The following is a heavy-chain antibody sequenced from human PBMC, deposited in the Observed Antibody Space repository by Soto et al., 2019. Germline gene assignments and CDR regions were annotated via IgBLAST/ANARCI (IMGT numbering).Heavy chain of an antibody. V-gene: IGHV3-23*01. D-gene: IGHD3-22*01. CDR1: GITISNYP. Sequence: EVQLLESGGGLVQPGGSLRLSCAASGITISNYPMSWVRQAPGKGLDWVSGISGSGDRTYYAYSAKGRFTISKDISRNSLSLQLVSLGVEDTAVYFCVKDDGGYPSTAPHWGQGTLVTVSS. J-gene: IGHJ4*02. CDR3: VKDDGGYPSTAPH. CDR2: ISGSGDRT.